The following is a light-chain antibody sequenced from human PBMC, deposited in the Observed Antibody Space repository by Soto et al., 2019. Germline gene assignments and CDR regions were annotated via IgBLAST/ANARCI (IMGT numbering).Light chain of an antibody. CDR2: WAS. CDR1: QSIFYSSNNKNY. J-gene: IGKJ2*01. Sequence: DIVMTQSPDSLAVSLGERDTINCKSSQSIFYSSNNKNYLAWYQQKPGHPPKLLIYWASTRESGVPDRFSGSGSGTDFTLTISSLQAEDVAVYYCQQYYETPPYTFGQGTKLEIK. CDR3: QQYYETPPYT. V-gene: IGKV4-1*01.